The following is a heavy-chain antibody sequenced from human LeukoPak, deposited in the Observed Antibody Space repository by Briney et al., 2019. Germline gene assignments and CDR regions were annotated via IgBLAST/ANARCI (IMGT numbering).Heavy chain of an antibody. V-gene: IGHV1-18*01. Sequence: ASVKVSCRASGYTFTSYGISWVRQAPGQELEWMGWISAYNGNTNYAQKLQGRVTMTTDTSTSTAYMELRSLRSDDTAVYYCAASMTTDAFDIWGQGTMVTVSS. J-gene: IGHJ3*02. CDR3: AASMTTDAFDI. D-gene: IGHD4-17*01. CDR2: ISAYNGNT. CDR1: GYTFTSYG.